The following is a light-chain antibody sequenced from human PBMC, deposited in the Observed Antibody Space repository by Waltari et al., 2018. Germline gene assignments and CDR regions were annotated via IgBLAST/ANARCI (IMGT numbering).Light chain of an antibody. CDR2: WAS. J-gene: IGKJ4*01. Sequence: DIVMTQYPDSLAVSLGERATISCKASQSLLYRSNNKNYLAWYQQRSGHPPKLLIYWASTRESGVPDRFSGSGSGTDFTLTVTGLLAEDVAVYYCLQSYTVPLTFGGGTKVEIK. CDR3: LQSYTVPLT. CDR1: QSLLYRSNNKNY. V-gene: IGKV4-1*01.